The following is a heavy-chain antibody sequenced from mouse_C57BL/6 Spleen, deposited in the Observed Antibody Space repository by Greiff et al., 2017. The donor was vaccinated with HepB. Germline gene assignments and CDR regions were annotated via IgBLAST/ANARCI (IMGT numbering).Heavy chain of an antibody. V-gene: IGHV1-26*01. D-gene: IGHD1-1*01. CDR3: ARDDYGSSYVHDY. J-gene: IGHJ2*01. CDR2: INPNNGGT. CDR1: GYTFTDYY. Sequence: EVQLQQSGPELVKPGASVKISCKASGYTFTDYYMNWVKQSHGKSLEWIGDINPNNGGTSYNQKFKGKATLTVDKSSSTAYMELRSLTSEDSAVYYCARDDYGSSYVHDYWGQGTTLTVSS.